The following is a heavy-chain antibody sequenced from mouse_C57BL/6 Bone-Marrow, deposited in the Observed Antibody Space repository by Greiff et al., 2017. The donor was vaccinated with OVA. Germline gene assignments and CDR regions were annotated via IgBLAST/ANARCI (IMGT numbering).Heavy chain of an antibody. D-gene: IGHD4-1*01. CDR2: ISDGGSYT. Sequence: EVQLVESGGGLVKPGGSLKLSCAASGFTFSSYAMSWVRQTPEKRLEWVATISDGGSYTYYPDTVKGRVTVSRDNAKNNLYRQMSHLKSEDTAMYYCARGGSWDWYFDVWGTGTTVTVSS. CDR3: ARGGSWDWYFDV. J-gene: IGHJ1*03. CDR1: GFTFSSYA. V-gene: IGHV5-4*01.